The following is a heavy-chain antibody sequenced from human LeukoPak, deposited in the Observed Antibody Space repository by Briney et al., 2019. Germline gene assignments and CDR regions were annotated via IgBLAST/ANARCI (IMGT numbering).Heavy chain of an antibody. Sequence: SETLSLTCTVSGGSFSSYYWSWIRQPPGKGLEWIGSIYYSGSTDYNPSLKSRVTISVDTSKNQFSLKLSSVTAADTAVYYCARSGYDTIRPFDYWGQGTLVTVSS. J-gene: IGHJ4*02. V-gene: IGHV4-59*12. D-gene: IGHD5-12*01. CDR3: ARSGYDTIRPFDY. CDR1: GGSFSSYY. CDR2: IYYSGST.